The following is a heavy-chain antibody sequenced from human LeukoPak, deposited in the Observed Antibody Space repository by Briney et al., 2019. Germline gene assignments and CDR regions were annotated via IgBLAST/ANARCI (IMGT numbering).Heavy chain of an antibody. Sequence: GGSLRLSYAASGFTVSDNYMSWVRQAPGKGLEWVSVISGSGGTTYYADSVKGRFTISRDNSKNTLYLQMNTLRAEDTAVYYCSNEGPSNSFDYWGQGTLVTVSS. J-gene: IGHJ4*02. CDR3: SNEGPSNSFDY. D-gene: IGHD6-6*01. CDR1: GFTVSDNY. CDR2: ISGSGGTT. V-gene: IGHV3-23*01.